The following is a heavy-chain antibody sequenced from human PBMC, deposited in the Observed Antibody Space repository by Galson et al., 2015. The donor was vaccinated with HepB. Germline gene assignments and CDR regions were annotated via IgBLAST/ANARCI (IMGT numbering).Heavy chain of an antibody. CDR2: ISAYNGNT. V-gene: IGHV1-18*01. CDR3: ARDQVYSGSYQPNDY. D-gene: IGHD1-26*01. Sequence: SVKVSCKASGYTFTSYGISWVRQAPGQGLEWMGWISAYNGNTNYAQKLQGRVTMTTDTSTSTAYMELRSLRSDDTAVYYCARDQVYSGSYQPNDYWGQGTLVTVSS. CDR1: GYTFTSYG. J-gene: IGHJ4*02.